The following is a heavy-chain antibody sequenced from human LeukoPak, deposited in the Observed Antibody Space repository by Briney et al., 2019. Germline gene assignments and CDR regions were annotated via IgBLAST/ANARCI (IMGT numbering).Heavy chain of an antibody. V-gene: IGHV1-69*06. J-gene: IGHJ4*02. CDR1: GCTFSSYA. Sequence: SSVTVPCPASGCTFSSYAISWVRQAPGQGLEWMGGLIPIFGAANYAQKFQGRVTITAYKSTSTAYMKLSSLRSEDTAVYYCARVSRYCSSTSCPPALGYWGQGTLVTVSS. CDR2: LIPIFGAA. D-gene: IGHD2-2*01. CDR3: ARVSRYCSSTSCPPALGY.